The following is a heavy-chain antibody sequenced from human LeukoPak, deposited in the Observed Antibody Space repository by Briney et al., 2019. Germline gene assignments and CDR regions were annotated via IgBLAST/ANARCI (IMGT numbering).Heavy chain of an antibody. Sequence: SETLSLTCTVSGDSISSYYWSWIRQPPEKGLEWIGYIYYSGSTNYNPSLKSRVTISVDTSKTQFSLKMNSVTAADTAVYYCARLQRITMAGPDYWYFDLWGRGTLVRVSS. D-gene: IGHD3-10*01. CDR3: ARLQRITMAGPDYWYFDL. J-gene: IGHJ2*01. V-gene: IGHV4-59*01. CDR1: GDSISSYY. CDR2: IYYSGST.